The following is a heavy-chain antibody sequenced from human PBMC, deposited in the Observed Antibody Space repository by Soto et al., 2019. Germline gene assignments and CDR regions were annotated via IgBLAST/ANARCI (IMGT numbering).Heavy chain of an antibody. D-gene: IGHD6-13*01. Sequence: PSETLSLTCAVYGGSFSGYYWSWIRQPPGKGLEWIGEINHSGSTNYNPSLKSRVTISVDTSKNQFSLKLSSVTAADTAVYYCARKTRYSSSRLDWFVPWGQGTLVTVSS. CDR1: GGSFSGYY. V-gene: IGHV4-34*01. CDR2: INHSGST. J-gene: IGHJ5*02. CDR3: ARKTRYSSSRLDWFVP.